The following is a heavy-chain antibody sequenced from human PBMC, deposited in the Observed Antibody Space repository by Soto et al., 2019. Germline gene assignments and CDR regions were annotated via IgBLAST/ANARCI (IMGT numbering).Heavy chain of an antibody. Sequence: QLQLQESGPGLVKPSETLSLTCSVSGGSIGNSNYCWGWIRQPPGKGLEWIGGIYSSGNTYYNPSLKSRVTISVDTSKNQFSLRLSSVPATDTSVYYCARLVVRFGQFSDFHVNSWGQGTLVTVSP. D-gene: IGHD3-10*01. CDR2: IYSSGNT. CDR3: ARLVVRFGQFSDFHVNS. V-gene: IGHV4-39*01. J-gene: IGHJ4*02. CDR1: GGSIGNSNYC.